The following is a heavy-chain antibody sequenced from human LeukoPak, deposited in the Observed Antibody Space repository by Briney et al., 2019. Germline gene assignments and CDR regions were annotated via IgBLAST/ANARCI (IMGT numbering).Heavy chain of an antibody. D-gene: IGHD3-22*01. J-gene: IGHJ4*02. Sequence: SETLSLTCTVSGGSISSYYWSWIRQPPGKGLEWIGYIYYSGSTNYNPSLKSRVTISVDTSKNQFSLKLSSVTAADTAVYYCARFSGGYYYDSSGYYRQYYFDYWGQGTLVTVSS. CDR1: GGSISSYY. CDR2: IYYSGST. V-gene: IGHV4-59*08. CDR3: ARFSGGYYYDSSGYYRQYYFDY.